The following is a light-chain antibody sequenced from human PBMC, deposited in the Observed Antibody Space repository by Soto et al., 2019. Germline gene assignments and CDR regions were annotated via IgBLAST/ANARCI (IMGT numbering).Light chain of an antibody. Sequence: QSALTQPASVSGSPGQSITISCTGTSSDVGGYNYVSWYQQHPGKAPKLMIYEVSNRPSGVSNGFCGAKSGKTASPPISGRPAENDEDYYYSSYTSSSSVVFGGGTKVTVL. V-gene: IGLV2-14*01. CDR2: EVS. J-gene: IGLJ2*01. CDR3: SSYTSSSSVV. CDR1: SSDVGGYNY.